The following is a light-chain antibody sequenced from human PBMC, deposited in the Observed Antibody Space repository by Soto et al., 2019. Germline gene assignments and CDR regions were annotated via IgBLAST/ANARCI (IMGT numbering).Light chain of an antibody. V-gene: IGLV2-8*01. CDR1: SSDVGGQNY. CDR3: SSHAGNNNYV. Sequence: QSVRTQPPSASVSPGQSVAVSCTGTSSDVGGQNYVSWYQQHPGKAPKLIIYAVTERPSGVPDRFSGSKSGNTASLTVSGLQTEDEADYYCSSHAGNNNYVFGTGTKVTVL. J-gene: IGLJ1*01. CDR2: AVT.